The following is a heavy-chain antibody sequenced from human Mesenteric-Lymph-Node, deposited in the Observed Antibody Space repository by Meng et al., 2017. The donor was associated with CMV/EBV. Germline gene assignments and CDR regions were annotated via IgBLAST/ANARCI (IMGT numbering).Heavy chain of an antibody. J-gene: IGHJ4*02. CDR2: INPSGGST. Sequence: SGYIFTNYYMNWVRQAPGQGLEWMGRINPSGGSTNYAQKFQGRVTITWDASTSTVSMDLSSLRTEDTAVYYCARLRFSSDWEPSFDFWGQGTLVTVSS. CDR3: ARLRFSSDWEPSFDF. D-gene: IGHD1-26*01. CDR1: GYIFTNYY. V-gene: IGHV1-46*01.